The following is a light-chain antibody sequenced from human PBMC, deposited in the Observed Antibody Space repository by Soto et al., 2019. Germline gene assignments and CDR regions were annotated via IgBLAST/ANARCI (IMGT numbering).Light chain of an antibody. Sequence: QSALTQPASVSGSPGQSITISCTGTRSDVGGYNYVSWYQQHPGKAPKLMIYDVSNRPSGVSNRFSGSKSGNTASLTISGLHAEDEAEYYCSSYTSSSTLEVFGGGTKLTVL. V-gene: IGLV2-14*01. CDR3: SSYTSSSTLEV. J-gene: IGLJ2*01. CDR2: DVS. CDR1: RSDVGGYNY.